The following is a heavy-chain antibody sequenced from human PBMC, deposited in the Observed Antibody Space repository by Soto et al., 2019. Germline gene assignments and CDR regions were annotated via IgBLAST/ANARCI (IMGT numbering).Heavy chain of an antibody. CDR2: ISYDGSNK. Sequence: GGSLRLSCAASGFTFSSYAMHWVRQAPGKGLEWVAVISYDGSNKYYADSVKGRFTISRDNAKNTLYLQMNSLRAEDTAVYYCARGGTYCSTTSCYFAYWGQGTLVTVSS. V-gene: IGHV3-30-3*01. CDR1: GFTFSSYA. D-gene: IGHD2-2*01. J-gene: IGHJ4*02. CDR3: ARGGTYCSTTSCYFAY.